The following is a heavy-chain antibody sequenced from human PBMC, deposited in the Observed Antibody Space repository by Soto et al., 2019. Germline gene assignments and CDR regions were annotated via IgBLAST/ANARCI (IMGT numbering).Heavy chain of an antibody. V-gene: IGHV3-23*01. CDR1: GFGFGGHA. CDR3: ARDRGALVDTGTLNY. J-gene: IGHJ4*02. CDR2: IGASDAST. D-gene: IGHD5-18*01. Sequence: EVQLLESGGGLVQPGGSLRLSCAAYGFGFGGHAMTWIRQASGKGLEGVAAIGASDASTYYADSVKGRFTISRDNSRNTLYLQMNSLRVVDTAVYYCARDRGALVDTGTLNYWGQGTLVTVSS.